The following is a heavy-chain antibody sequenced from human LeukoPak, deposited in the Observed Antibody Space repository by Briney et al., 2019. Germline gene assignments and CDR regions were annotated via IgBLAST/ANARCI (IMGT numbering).Heavy chain of an antibody. Sequence: GGSLRLSCAASGFTFSSYSMNWVRQAPGKGLEWVSSISSSSSYIYYADSVKGRFTISRDNAKNSLYLQMNSLRAEDTAVYYCARDLVTADAFDIWGQGAMMSVSS. J-gene: IGHJ3*02. D-gene: IGHD2-21*02. CDR3: ARDLVTADAFDI. CDR2: ISSSSSYI. V-gene: IGHV3-21*01. CDR1: GFTFSSYS.